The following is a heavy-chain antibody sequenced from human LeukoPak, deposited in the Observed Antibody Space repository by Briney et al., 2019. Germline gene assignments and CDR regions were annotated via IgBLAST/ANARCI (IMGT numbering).Heavy chain of an antibody. D-gene: IGHD3-22*01. CDR1: GFTFSSYA. Sequence: GGSLRLSCAASGFTFSSYAMHWVRQAPGKGLEWVAVISYDGSNKYYADSVKGRFTISRDNSKNTLYLQMNSLRAEDTAVYYCARGLGGVVITSMFDYWGQGTLVTVSS. V-gene: IGHV3-30*04. CDR2: ISYDGSNK. J-gene: IGHJ4*02. CDR3: ARGLGGVVITSMFDY.